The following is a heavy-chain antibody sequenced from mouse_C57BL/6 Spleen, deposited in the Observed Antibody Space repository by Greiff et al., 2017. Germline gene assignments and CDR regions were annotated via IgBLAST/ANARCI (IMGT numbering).Heavy chain of an antibody. CDR3: ARGATVAFDY. CDR1: GYTFTGYW. Sequence: VQLQPSGAELMKPGASVKLSCKATGYTFTGYWIEWVKQRPGHGLEWIGEILPGSGSSNDNAKFKGKATFTADTSSNTAYMQLSSLTTEDSAIDYCARGATVAFDYWG. J-gene: IGHJ2*01. CDR2: ILPGSGSS. D-gene: IGHD1-1*01. V-gene: IGHV1-9*01.